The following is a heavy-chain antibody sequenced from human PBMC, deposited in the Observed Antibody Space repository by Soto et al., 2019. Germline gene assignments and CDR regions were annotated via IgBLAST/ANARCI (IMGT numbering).Heavy chain of an antibody. CDR1: GYTFTTFW. J-gene: IGHJ5*02. CDR2: IDPGGTYA. CDR3: ARIYCTTTTCDSWFDP. Sequence: PGESLKISCTGFGYTFTTFWISWVRQMPGKGLEWMGRIDPGGTYATYSPAFQGHVTISADKATSTAYLQWSSLKASDTAMYFCARIYCTTTTCDSWFDPWGQGTLVTVS. D-gene: IGHD2-2*01. V-gene: IGHV5-10-1*01.